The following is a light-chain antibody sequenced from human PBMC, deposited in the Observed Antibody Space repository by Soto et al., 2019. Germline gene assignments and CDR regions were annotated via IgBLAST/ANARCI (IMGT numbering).Light chain of an antibody. CDR2: EGS. V-gene: IGLV2-23*01. CDR3: CSYAGSPFV. CDR1: SSDVGSYNL. Sequence: QSALTQPASVSGSPGQSITISCTGTSSDVGSYNLVSWYQQYPGKAPKLMIYEGSKRPSGVSNRFSGSKSGNTASLTISGLQAEDEADYYCCSYAGSPFVFGTGTQLTVL. J-gene: IGLJ1*01.